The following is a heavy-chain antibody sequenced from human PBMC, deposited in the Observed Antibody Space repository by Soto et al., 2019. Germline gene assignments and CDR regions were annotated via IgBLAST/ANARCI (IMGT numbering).Heavy chain of an antibody. Sequence: ASVKVYCTASGYTFTSYGISWVRQAPGQGLDWMGGIIAIFGTAKYAQKFQGRITITADASTSTAYMELSSLRSEDTAVYYCAAIVTLVDYWGQGTLVTVSS. D-gene: IGHD3-9*01. V-gene: IGHV1-69*13. CDR2: IIAIFGTA. J-gene: IGHJ4*02. CDR1: GYTFTSYG. CDR3: AAIVTLVDY.